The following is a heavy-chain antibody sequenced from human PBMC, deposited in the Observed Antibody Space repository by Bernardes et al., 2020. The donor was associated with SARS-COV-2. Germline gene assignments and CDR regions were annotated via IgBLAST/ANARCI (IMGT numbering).Heavy chain of an antibody. Sequence: ASVKVSCKASGYTFTSYGISWVRQAPGQGLEWMGWISAYNGNTNYAQKLQGRVTMTTDTSTSTAYMELRSLRSDDTAVYYCARDRAMVVAATPDYYYYGMDVWGQGTTVTVFS. CDR2: ISAYNGNT. CDR3: ARDRAMVVAATPDYYYYGMDV. V-gene: IGHV1-18*01. CDR1: GYTFTSYG. J-gene: IGHJ6*02. D-gene: IGHD2-15*01.